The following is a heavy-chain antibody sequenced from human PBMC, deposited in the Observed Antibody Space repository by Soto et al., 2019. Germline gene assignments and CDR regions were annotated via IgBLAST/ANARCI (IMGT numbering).Heavy chain of an antibody. V-gene: IGHV4-59*01. Sequence: SETLSLTCTVSGGSISSYYWSWIRQPPGKGLEWIGYIYYSGSTNYHPSLTSRVTISVDTSKNQFSLKLSSVTAADTGVYYCAGYTIFGVVTQFDPWGQGTLVTVSS. J-gene: IGHJ5*02. D-gene: IGHD3-3*01. CDR2: IYYSGST. CDR3: AGYTIFGVVTQFDP. CDR1: GGSISSYY.